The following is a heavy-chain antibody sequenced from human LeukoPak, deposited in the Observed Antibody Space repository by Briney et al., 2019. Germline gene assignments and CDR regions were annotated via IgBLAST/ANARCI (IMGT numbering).Heavy chain of an antibody. CDR1: GFTFSTYA. V-gene: IGHV3-23*01. CDR2: ISGSGGST. CDR3: AKDIAVTGPGDYFDY. D-gene: IGHD6-19*01. Sequence: GGSLRLSCAASGFTFSTYAMSWVRQAPGKGLEWFSAISGSGGSTYYADSVKGRFTISRDNSKNTLYLQMDSLRAEDTAVYYCAKDIAVTGPGDYFDYWGQGTLVTVSS. J-gene: IGHJ4*02.